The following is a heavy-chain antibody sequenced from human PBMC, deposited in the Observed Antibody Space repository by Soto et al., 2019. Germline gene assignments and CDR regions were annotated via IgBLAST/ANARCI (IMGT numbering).Heavy chain of an antibody. CDR3: ARASMTTIGMDV. V-gene: IGHV4-34*01. D-gene: IGHD3-22*01. J-gene: IGHJ6*02. CDR1: GGSFRVYY. CDR2: INHCGST. Sequence: PSEPLSLTCAVYGGSFRVYYWSWIRQPPGKGLEWIGVINHCGSTKYNLSLKRRATISVDTSKNQFSLKLSSGTSTDTDVHYCARASMTTIGMDVWGQGTTVTVYS.